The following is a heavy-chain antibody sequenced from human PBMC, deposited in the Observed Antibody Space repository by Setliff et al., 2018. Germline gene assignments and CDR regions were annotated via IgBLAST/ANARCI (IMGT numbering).Heavy chain of an antibody. V-gene: IGHV3-48*01. CDR3: ARIFLYGTSWYFDN. CDR1: AFSFSTYA. D-gene: IGHD3-3*01. CDR2: ISSRSDTI. Sequence: PGESLKISCAASAFSFSTYAMNWVRHTPGKGLEWVSYISSRSDTIYYADSVKGRFTISRDNAKNSLYLRLNSLRAEDTAVYFCARIFLYGTSWYFDNWGQGTLVTVSS. J-gene: IGHJ4*02.